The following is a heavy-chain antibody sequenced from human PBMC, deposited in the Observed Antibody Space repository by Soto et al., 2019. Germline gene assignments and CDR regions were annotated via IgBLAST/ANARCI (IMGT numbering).Heavy chain of an antibody. Sequence: GGSMILSCGASGFPFCYYYMNWISQAPGKGLEWVSYISSSGSTIYYADSVKGRFTISRDNAKNSLYLQMNSLRAEDTAVYYCARADGRVHKDGMDVWGQGTTVTVSS. D-gene: IGHD1-1*01. V-gene: IGHV3-11*01. CDR1: GFPFCYYY. CDR2: ISSSGSTI. J-gene: IGHJ6*02. CDR3: ARADGRVHKDGMDV.